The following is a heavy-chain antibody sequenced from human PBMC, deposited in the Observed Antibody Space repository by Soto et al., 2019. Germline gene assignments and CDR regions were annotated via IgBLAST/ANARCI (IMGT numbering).Heavy chain of an antibody. Sequence: EVQLVESGGGLVQSGGSLRLSCEASGFSFITYWMNWVRQAPGKGLEWLVSIKEDGSEKQYVDSVKGRFTISRDNAKNSLYLQMNSLNEEDTAVYYCVRAISGSFALWGQGTLVIVSS. CDR2: IKEDGSEK. CDR1: GFSFITYW. D-gene: IGHD3-9*01. V-gene: IGHV3-7*04. CDR3: VRAISGSFAL. J-gene: IGHJ4*02.